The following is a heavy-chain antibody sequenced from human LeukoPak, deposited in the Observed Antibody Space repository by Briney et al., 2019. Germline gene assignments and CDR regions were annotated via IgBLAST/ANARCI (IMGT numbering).Heavy chain of an antibody. Sequence: GGSLRLSCAASGFAATGFSFSNFGMHWVRQAPGKGLEWVAVIWYDGTYSYYADSVKGRFTTSRDNSKNTVYLQMNSLRAEDTAVYYCAKWGFLEWLLSMFDYWGQGTLVTVSS. CDR1: GFAATGFSFSNFG. CDR3: AKWGFLEWLLSMFDY. CDR2: IWYDGTYS. V-gene: IGHV3-33*06. D-gene: IGHD3-3*01. J-gene: IGHJ4*02.